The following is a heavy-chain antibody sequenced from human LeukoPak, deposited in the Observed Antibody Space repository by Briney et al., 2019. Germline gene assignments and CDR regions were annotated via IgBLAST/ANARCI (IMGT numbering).Heavy chain of an antibody. CDR1: GFTFSSYG. V-gene: IGHV3-30*18. CDR3: AKDMYYYGSGSPTPSDY. CDR2: ISYDGSNK. J-gene: IGHJ4*02. Sequence: AGRSLRLSCAASGFTFSSYGMHWVRQAPGKGLEWVAVISYDGSNKYYADSVKGRFTISRDNSKNTLYLQMNSLRAEDTAVYYCAKDMYYYGSGSPTPSDYWGQGTLVTVSS. D-gene: IGHD3-10*01.